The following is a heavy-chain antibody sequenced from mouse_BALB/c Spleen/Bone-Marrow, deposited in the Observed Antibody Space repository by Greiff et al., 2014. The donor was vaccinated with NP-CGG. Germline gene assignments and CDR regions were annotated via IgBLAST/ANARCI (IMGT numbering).Heavy chain of an antibody. D-gene: IGHD2-3*01. Sequence: EVKLMESGPDLVKPSQSLSLTCTVTGYSITSGYSWHWIRQFPGNKLEWMGYIHYSGTTNYNPSLKSRISITRDTSKNQFFLQLNSVTSDDTATYYCARRNDGYLYYAMDYWGQGTSVTVSS. J-gene: IGHJ4*01. V-gene: IGHV3-1*02. CDR2: IHYSGTT. CDR3: ARRNDGYLYYAMDY. CDR1: GYSITSGYS.